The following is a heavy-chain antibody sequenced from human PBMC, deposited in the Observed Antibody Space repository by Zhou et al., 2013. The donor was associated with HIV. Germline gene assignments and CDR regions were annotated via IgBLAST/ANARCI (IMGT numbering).Heavy chain of an antibody. CDR1: GGTFSSYT. J-gene: IGHJ4*02. V-gene: IGHV1-69*05. Sequence: QVQLVQSGAEVKKPGSSVKVSCKASGGTFSSYTISWVRQAPGQGLEWMGGIIPIFDTANYSQKFQGRVTITTDESTSTAYMELSSLRSDDTAVYYCARGEGYGSGGILFDYWGQGTLVTVSS. CDR2: IIPIFDTA. D-gene: IGHD6-19*01. CDR3: ARGEGYGSGGILFDY.